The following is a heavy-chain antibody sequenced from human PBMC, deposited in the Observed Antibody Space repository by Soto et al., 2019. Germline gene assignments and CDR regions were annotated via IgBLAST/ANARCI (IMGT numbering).Heavy chain of an antibody. CDR2: IYTSGST. V-gene: IGHV4-4*07. D-gene: IGHD3-3*01. CDR3: ARDSGPYYDFWSGYPPQLSWYYYGMDV. CDR1: GGSISSYY. Sequence: PSETLSLTCTVSGGSISSYYWTWIRQPPGKGLEWIGRIYTSGSTNYNPSLKSRVTMSVDTSKNQFSLKLSSVTAADTAVYYCARDSGPYYDFWSGYPPQLSWYYYGMDVWGQGTTVTVSS. J-gene: IGHJ6*02.